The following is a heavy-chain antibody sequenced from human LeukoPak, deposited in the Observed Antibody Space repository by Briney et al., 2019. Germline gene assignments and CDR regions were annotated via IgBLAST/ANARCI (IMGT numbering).Heavy chain of an antibody. CDR2: IYTSGST. J-gene: IGHJ3*02. Sequence: TSETLSLTCTVSGGSISSGSYYWSWIRQPAGKGLEWIGRIYTSGSTNYNPSLKSRVTISVDTSKNQFSLKLSSVTAADTAVYYCARSTYIVATIASFDIWGQGTMVTVSS. CDR1: GGSISSGSYY. V-gene: IGHV4-61*02. D-gene: IGHD5-12*01. CDR3: ARSTYIVATIASFDI.